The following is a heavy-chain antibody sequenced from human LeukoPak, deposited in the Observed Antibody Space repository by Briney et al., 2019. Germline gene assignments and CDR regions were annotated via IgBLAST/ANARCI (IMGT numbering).Heavy chain of an antibody. V-gene: IGHV3-21*01. Sequence: PGGSLRLSCAASGFTYSRYSMKWVRQAPGKGLEWVSSISSSSYIYYADSVKGRFTISRDNAKNSLYLQMNSLRAEDTAVYNCASKYVYVWWSYRYTGRQYYGMDVWGQGTTVTVSS. D-gene: IGHD3-16*02. CDR2: ISSSSYI. CDR1: GFTYSRYS. CDR3: ASKYVYVWWSYRYTGRQYYGMDV. J-gene: IGHJ6*02.